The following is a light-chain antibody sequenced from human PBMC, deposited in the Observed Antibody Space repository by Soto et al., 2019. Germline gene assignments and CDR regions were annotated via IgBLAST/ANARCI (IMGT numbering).Light chain of an antibody. V-gene: IGLV2-14*01. CDR3: SSYTSSSTYV. CDR1: SSDVGGYNY. J-gene: IGLJ1*01. Sequence: QSVLTQPASVSGSPGQSITLSCTGTSSDVGGYNYVSWYQQHPGNAPKLMIYDVSNRPSGVSNRFFGSKSGNTASLTISGLQAEDEADYYCSSYTSSSTYVFGTGTKVTVL. CDR2: DVS.